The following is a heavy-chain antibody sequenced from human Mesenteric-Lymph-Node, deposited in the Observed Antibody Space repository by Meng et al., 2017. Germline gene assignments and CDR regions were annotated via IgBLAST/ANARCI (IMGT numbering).Heavy chain of an antibody. CDR2: IGGGGGNT. D-gene: IGHD3-22*01. CDR3: AKDRYYDSSGYYPPLY. Sequence: VQLWESGGGLVKPVRTLRPSCAASGFTLSDYYMSWHRQAPGKGLEWVSSIGGGGGNTNYADSVKGRFTISRDNSKNTLYLQMNSLRAEDTAVYYCAKDRYYDSSGYYPPLYGGQGTLVTVSS. V-gene: IGHV3-23*01. J-gene: IGHJ1*01. CDR1: GFTLSDYY.